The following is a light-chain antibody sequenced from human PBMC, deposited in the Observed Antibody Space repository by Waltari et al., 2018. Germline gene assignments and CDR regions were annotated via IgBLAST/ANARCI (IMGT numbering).Light chain of an antibody. V-gene: IGKV2-29*02. CDR1: ESPLFSNGKTY. J-gene: IGKJ4*01. CDR2: EVS. Sequence: DIVMTQTPLSLSVTPGQPASISCKSSESPLFSNGKTYMYWFLQRPGQSPQLLIYEVSSRLSGVPDRFSGSGSGTDFTLKISRVEAEDVGIYYCMQGIHLPLTFGGGTKVEIK. CDR3: MQGIHLPLT.